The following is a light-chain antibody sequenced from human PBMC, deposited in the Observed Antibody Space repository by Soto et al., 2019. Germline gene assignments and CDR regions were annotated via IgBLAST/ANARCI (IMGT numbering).Light chain of an antibody. Sequence: EIGLTQSPGTLSLSPGERATLSCRASQSVSSSYLAWYQQKPGQAPRLLIYGTSSRATAIPDRFSGSGSGTDFTLTISRLEPEDFAVYYCLQYGSSSWTFGQGTKVEIK. CDR1: QSVSSSY. V-gene: IGKV3-20*01. J-gene: IGKJ1*01. CDR2: GTS. CDR3: LQYGSSSWT.